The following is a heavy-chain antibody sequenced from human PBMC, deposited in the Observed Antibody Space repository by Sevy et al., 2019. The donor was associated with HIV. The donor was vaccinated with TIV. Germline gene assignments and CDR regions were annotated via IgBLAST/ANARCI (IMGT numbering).Heavy chain of an antibody. J-gene: IGHJ4*02. CDR3: ARDGGCSSTSCLLYFDY. CDR1: GFTFSTYT. CDR2: ISSGSSYI. Sequence: GGSLRLSCAASGFTFSTYTMNWVRQAPGKGLEWVSSISSGSSYIYYEGSVKGRFTISRDNAKNSMYQQMNSLRAEDTAVYYCARDGGCSSTSCLLYFDYWGQGTPVTVSS. V-gene: IGHV3-21*01. D-gene: IGHD2-2*01.